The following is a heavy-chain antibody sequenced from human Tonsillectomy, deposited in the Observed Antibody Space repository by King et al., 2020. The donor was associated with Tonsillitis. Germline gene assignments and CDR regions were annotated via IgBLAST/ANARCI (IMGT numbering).Heavy chain of an antibody. D-gene: IGHD3-22*01. CDR2: VYNTGST. V-gene: IGHV4-59*01. CDR3: ARDRYYPDSRGYPHGAFDI. CDR1: GGSISSYY. Sequence: VPLQESGPGLVKPSETLSLTCSVSGGSISSYYWSWIRQPPGKGLEWIGHVYNTGSTTYNPSLKSRVTISIDTSTNQFSLKLNSVTAADTAVYYCARDRYYPDSRGYPHGAFDIWGQGTLVTVSS. J-gene: IGHJ3*02.